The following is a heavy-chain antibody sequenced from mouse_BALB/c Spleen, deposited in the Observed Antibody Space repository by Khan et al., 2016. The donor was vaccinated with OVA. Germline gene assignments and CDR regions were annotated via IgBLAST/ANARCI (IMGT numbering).Heavy chain of an antibody. J-gene: IGHJ3*01. D-gene: IGHD2-14*01. V-gene: IGHV1-4*01. CDR2: INPSNDYT. CDR1: GYTFTSYT. Sequence: QMQLEESGAELARPGASVKMSCKASGYTFTSYTMHWIKQRPGQGLQWIGYINPSNDYTNYNQNFKDKATLIVDKSSNTAYLQLSSLTYEDSSVYYCVRECAYHRSDGWFAYWGQGTLVTVSA. CDR3: VRECAYHRSDGWFAY.